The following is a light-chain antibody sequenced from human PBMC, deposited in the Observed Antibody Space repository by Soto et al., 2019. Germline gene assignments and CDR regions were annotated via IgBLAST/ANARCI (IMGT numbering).Light chain of an antibody. V-gene: IGLV3-9*01. CDR2: RDS. J-gene: IGLJ2*01. CDR3: QVWDSSSVV. CDR1: NIGSKN. Sequence: SYELTQPLSVSVALGQTARITCGRNNIGSKNVHWYQQKPGQAPVLVIYRDSNRPSGIPERFSGSNSGNTATLTISRVQAGDEADYYCQVWDSSSVVFGGGTKLTVL.